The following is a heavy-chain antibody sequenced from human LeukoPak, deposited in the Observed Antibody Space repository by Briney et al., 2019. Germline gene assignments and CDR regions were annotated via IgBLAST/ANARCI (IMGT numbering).Heavy chain of an antibody. CDR3: AREKGAAGTASFDY. CDR2: IYSGGST. CDR1: GFTVSSNY. Sequence: GGSLRLSCAASGFTVSSNYMSWVCQAPGKGLEWVSVIYSGGSTYYADSVKGRFTISRDNSKNTLYLQMNSLRAEDTAVYYCAREKGAAGTASFDYWGQGTLVTVSS. D-gene: IGHD6-13*01. V-gene: IGHV3-66*01. J-gene: IGHJ4*02.